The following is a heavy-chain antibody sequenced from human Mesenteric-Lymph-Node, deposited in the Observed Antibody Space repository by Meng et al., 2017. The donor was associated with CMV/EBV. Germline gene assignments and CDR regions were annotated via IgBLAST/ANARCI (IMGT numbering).Heavy chain of an antibody. J-gene: IGHJ4*02. CDR2: IIPILGST. D-gene: IGHD3-10*01. CDR3: ARQNRKYFETGSYYGGYYFDY. Sequence: YGFNWVRQAPGQGLDWVGGIIPILGSTNYAQNFQGRATITADEATSTVYLELSSLTSEDTAVFYCARQNRKYFETGSYYGGYYFDYWGQGTLVTVSS. CDR1: YG. V-gene: IGHV1-69*01.